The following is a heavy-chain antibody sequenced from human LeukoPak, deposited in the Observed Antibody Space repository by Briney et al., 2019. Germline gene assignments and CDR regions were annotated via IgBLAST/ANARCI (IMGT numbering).Heavy chain of an antibody. CDR1: GGTFSSYA. D-gene: IGHD2-15*01. CDR2: IIPIFGTA. CDR3: SRDDCSGGSCYGIGY. Sequence: ASVKVSCKASGGTFSSYAISWVRQAPGQGLEWMVRIIPIFGTANYAQKFQGRVTITTDESTSTAYMELSSLRSEDTAVYYRSRDDCSGGSCYGIGYWGQGTLVTVSS. J-gene: IGHJ4*02. V-gene: IGHV1-69*05.